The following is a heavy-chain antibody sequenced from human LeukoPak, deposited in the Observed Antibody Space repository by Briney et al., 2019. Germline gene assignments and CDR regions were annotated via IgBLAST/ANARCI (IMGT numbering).Heavy chain of an antibody. CDR2: IYYSGST. Sequence: SETLSLTCTVSGGSISSYYWSWIRQPPGKGLEWIGYIYYSGSTNYNPSLKSRVTISVDTSKNQFSLKLSSVTAADTAVYYCARGNYLFGMDVWGQGTTATVSS. V-gene: IGHV4-59*01. CDR1: GGSISSYY. J-gene: IGHJ6*02. CDR3: ARGNYLFGMDV.